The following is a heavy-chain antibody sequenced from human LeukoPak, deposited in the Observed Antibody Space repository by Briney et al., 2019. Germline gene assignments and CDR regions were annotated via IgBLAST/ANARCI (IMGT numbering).Heavy chain of an antibody. CDR1: GGSFSGYY. CDR2: INHSGST. Sequence: KPSETLSLTCAVYGGSFSGYYWSWIRQPPGKGLEWIGEINHSGSTNYNPSLKSRVTISVDTSKNQFSLKLSSVTAADTAVYYCARARPLRPYYDSSPRAFDIWGQGTMVTVSS. V-gene: IGHV4-34*01. CDR3: ARARPLRPYYDSSPRAFDI. J-gene: IGHJ3*02. D-gene: IGHD3-22*01.